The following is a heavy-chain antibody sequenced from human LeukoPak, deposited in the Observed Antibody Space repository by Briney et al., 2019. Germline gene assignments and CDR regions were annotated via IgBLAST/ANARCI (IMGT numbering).Heavy chain of an antibody. V-gene: IGHV3-33*01. Sequence: GGSLRLSRATSGFTFSSYGFHWVRQAPGKGLEWVTAIWYDGSQEYYADSVKGRFTISRDTSKNTLYLQMNSLRAEDTAVYYCARDPSRYAFDIWGQGTMVTVSS. CDR2: IWYDGSQE. J-gene: IGHJ3*02. CDR1: GFTFSSYG. CDR3: ARDPSRYAFDI.